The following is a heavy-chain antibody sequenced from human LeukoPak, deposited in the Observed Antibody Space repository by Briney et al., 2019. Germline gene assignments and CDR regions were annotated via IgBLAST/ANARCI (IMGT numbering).Heavy chain of an antibody. V-gene: IGHV3-7*01. J-gene: IGHJ4*02. D-gene: IGHD5-12*01. CDR2: IKHDGSDK. CDR1: GFTFSSYW. CDR3: ARARPSMWIDY. Sequence: GGSLRLSCAASGFTFSSYWMTWVRQAPGKGLEWVATIKHDGSDKFYADSVKGRFTISRGSSKNTLYLQMNSLRPEDTAVYYCARARPSMWIDYWGQGTLVTVSS.